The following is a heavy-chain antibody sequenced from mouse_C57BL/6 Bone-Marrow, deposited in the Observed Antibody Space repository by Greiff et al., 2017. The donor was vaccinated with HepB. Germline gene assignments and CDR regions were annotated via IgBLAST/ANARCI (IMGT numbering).Heavy chain of an antibody. J-gene: IGHJ4*01. CDR2: FYPGSGSI. V-gene: IGHV1-62-2*01. CDR1: GSTFTEYT. Sequence: VKLQESGAELVKPGASVKLSCKASGSTFTEYTIHWVKQRSGQGLEWIGWFYPGSGSIKYNEKFKDKATLTADKSSSTVYMELSRLTSEDSAVYFCARHEEGYYYGSSYRYYAMDYWGQGTSVTVSS. CDR3: ARHEEGYYYGSSYRYYAMDY. D-gene: IGHD1-1*01.